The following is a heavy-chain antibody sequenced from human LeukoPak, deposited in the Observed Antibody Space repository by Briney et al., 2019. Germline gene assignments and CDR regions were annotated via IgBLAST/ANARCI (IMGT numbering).Heavy chain of an antibody. D-gene: IGHD3-9*01. J-gene: IGHJ4*02. CDR2: IKGKTDGGTT. CDR3: TTGDYDILTGYYVDY. Sequence: GGSLRLSCAAPGFTFSNAWMSWVRQAPGKGLDWVGGIKGKTDGGTTDYAAPVKGRFTISRDDSKNTLYLQMNSLKTEDTAVYYCTTGDYDILTGYYVDYWGQGTLVTVSS. V-gene: IGHV3-15*01. CDR1: GFTFSNAW.